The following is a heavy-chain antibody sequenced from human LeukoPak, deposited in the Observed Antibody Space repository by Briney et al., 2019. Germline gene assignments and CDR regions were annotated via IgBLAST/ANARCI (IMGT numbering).Heavy chain of an antibody. Sequence: GESLKICCKGSGYSFTTYWIAWGRQMPGKGLEWMGIIYPGDSDTRYSPSFQGQVTISADKSIYTAFLQWSSLKASDTAMYCCARQQVAYYDYYGMDVWGKGTTVTVSS. CDR2: IYPGDSDT. J-gene: IGHJ6*04. CDR1: GYSFTTYW. D-gene: IGHD2-15*01. CDR3: ARQQVAYYDYYGMDV. V-gene: IGHV5-51*01.